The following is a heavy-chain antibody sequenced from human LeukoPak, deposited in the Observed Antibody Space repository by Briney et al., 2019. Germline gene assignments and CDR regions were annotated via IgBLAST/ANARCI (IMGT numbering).Heavy chain of an antibody. J-gene: IGHJ4*02. CDR1: GFTFSSYS. Sequence: GGALRLSCAAPGFTFSSYSMNWVRQAPGKGVEWGSYISSSSSTIYYADSVKGRFTISRDNAKNSLYLQMNSLRDEDTAVYYCASDSGSYPHYYFDYWGQGTLVTVSS. D-gene: IGHD1-26*01. CDR2: ISSSSSTI. CDR3: ASDSGSYPHYYFDY. V-gene: IGHV3-48*02.